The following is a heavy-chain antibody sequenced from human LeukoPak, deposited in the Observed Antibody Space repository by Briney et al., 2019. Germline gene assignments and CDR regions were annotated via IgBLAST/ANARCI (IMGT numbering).Heavy chain of an antibody. J-gene: IGHJ6*03. D-gene: IGHD6-13*01. V-gene: IGHV4-4*07. CDR2: IYTSGST. CDR3: ARYNGAAAGAYYYYMDV. Sequence: SETLSLTCTVSGGSISSYYWSWIRQPAGKGLEWIGRIYTSGSTNYNPSLKSRVTMSLDTSKNQFSLKLSSVTAADTAVYYCARYNGAAAGAYYYYMDVWGKGTTVTVSS. CDR1: GGSISSYY.